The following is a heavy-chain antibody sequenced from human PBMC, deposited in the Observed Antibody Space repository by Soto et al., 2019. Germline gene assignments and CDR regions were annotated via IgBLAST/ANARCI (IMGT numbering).Heavy chain of an antibody. V-gene: IGHV3-33*01. CDR1: GFTFSSYG. J-gene: IGHJ6*02. CDR2: IWYDGSNK. CDR3: ARDRDERSRPYYYYGMDV. Sequence: QVQLVESGGGVVQPGRSLRLSCAASGFTFSSYGMHWVRQAPGKGLEWVAVIWYDGSNKYYADSVKGRFTISRDNSKNTLYLQMNSLRAEDTAVYYCARDRDERSRPYYYYGMDVWGQGTTVTVSS. D-gene: IGHD1-1*01.